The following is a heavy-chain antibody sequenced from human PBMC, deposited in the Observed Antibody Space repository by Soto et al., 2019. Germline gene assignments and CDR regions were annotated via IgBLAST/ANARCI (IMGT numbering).Heavy chain of an antibody. J-gene: IGHJ4*02. D-gene: IGHD6-13*01. CDR3: ARSLISGQLEYYFDY. Sequence: QVQLQESGPGLVKPSQTLSLTCTVSGGSISSGDYYWSWIRQPPGKGLEWIGYIYYSGSTYYNPSLKSRDTISVDTSENQFSLKLSSVTAADTAVYYCARSLISGQLEYYFDYWGQGTLVTVSS. V-gene: IGHV4-30-4*01. CDR2: IYYSGST. CDR1: GGSISSGDYY.